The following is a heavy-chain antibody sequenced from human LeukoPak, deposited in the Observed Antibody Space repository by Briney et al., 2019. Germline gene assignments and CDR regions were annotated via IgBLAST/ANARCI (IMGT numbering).Heavy chain of an antibody. Sequence: GGSLRLXCAASGLHFSGTPMSWVRQAPGKGLEWVSAISHDGMNAYYADSVKGRFTISRDNSKKTVSLEMSSLTAADTGVYYCAKDGAQYSSGPECDPRGQGALVTVSP. CDR1: GLHFSGTP. CDR2: ISHDGMNA. CDR3: AKDGAQYSSGPECDP. J-gene: IGHJ5*02. V-gene: IGHV3-23*01. D-gene: IGHD6-19*01.